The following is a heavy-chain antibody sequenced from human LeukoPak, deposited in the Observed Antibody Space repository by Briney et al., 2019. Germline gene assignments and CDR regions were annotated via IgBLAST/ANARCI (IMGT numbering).Heavy chain of an antibody. CDR1: GGSITSYY. CDR3: ARDYGGGWYQIDY. Sequence: SETLSLTCTVSGGSITSYYWSWIRQSPGKGLEWIGYIYNSGSTNYNPSLRSRVTISVDTSKNQFSLNLNSVTAADTAVYYCARDYGGGWYQIDYWGQGTLVTVSS. CDR2: IYNSGST. J-gene: IGHJ4*02. V-gene: IGHV4-59*01. D-gene: IGHD6-13*01.